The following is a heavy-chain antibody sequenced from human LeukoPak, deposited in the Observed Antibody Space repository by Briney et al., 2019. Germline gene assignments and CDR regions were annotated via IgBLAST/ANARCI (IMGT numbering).Heavy chain of an antibody. V-gene: IGHV3-21*01. CDR2: ISSSSSYI. J-gene: IGHJ4*02. Sequence: PGGSLRLSCVASGFMFSGYSMNWVRQAPGKGLEWVSSISSSSSYIYYADSVKGRFTISRDNAKDSLYLQMNSLRAEDTAVYHCARDPNYDFWSGYYVAYFDYWGQGTLVTVSS. D-gene: IGHD3-3*01. CDR1: GFMFSGYS. CDR3: ARDPNYDFWSGYYVAYFDY.